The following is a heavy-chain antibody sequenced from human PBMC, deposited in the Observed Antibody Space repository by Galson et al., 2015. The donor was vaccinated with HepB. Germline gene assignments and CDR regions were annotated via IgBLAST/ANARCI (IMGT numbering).Heavy chain of an antibody. CDR2: IAPTDSYT. CDR1: GYSFTSYW. J-gene: IGHJ2*01. V-gene: IGHV5-10-1*01. CDR3: ARHREQWLIQDWYFDL. Sequence: QSGAEVKEPGESLRISCTGSGYSFTSYWINWVRQMPGKGLEWMGTIAPTDSYTKYSPSFQGHVTISVDKSISTAYLQWSSLKASDTAMYYCARHREQWLIQDWYFDLWGRGTLVTVSS. D-gene: IGHD6-19*01.